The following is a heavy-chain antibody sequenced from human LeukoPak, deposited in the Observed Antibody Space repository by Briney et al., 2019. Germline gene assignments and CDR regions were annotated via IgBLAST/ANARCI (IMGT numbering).Heavy chain of an antibody. CDR3: ARAPDTDDAFDI. CDR2: INHSGST. J-gene: IGHJ3*02. CDR1: GGSFSGYY. V-gene: IGHV4-34*01. Sequence: SETLSLTCAVYGGSFSGYYWSWIRQPPGKGLEWIGKINHSGSTNYNPSLKSRVTISVDTSKNQFSLKLSSVTAADTAVYYCARAPDTDDAFDIWGQGTMVTASS. D-gene: IGHD5-18*01.